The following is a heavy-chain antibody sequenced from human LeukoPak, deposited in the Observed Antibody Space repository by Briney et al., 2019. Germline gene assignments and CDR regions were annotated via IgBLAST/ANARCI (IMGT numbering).Heavy chain of an antibody. CDR2: KYYSGST. CDR3: DRGRSYGFDFDS. J-gene: IGHJ4*02. D-gene: IGHD3-16*02. CDR1: GVSINTCCYY. Sequence: SETLSLTCDVSGVSINTCCYYWTWIRQPPGKGLEWIGYKYYSGSTRYNSSLRSRLTISLDSSKNQFSLRLTSVTAADTAVYYCDRGRSYGFDFDSWGPGTLVIVSS. V-gene: IGHV4-61*01.